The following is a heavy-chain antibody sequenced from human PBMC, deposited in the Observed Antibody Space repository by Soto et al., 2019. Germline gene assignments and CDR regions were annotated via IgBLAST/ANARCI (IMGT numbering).Heavy chain of an antibody. V-gene: IGHV3-30*18. D-gene: IGHD6-13*01. J-gene: IGHJ6*02. CDR3: AKGSSSWNYYYYYGMDV. Sequence: GSLRLSCAASGFTFSSYGMHWVRQAPGKGLEWVAVISYDGSNKYYADSVKGRFTISRDNSKNTLYLQMNSLRAEDTAVYYCAKGSSSWNYYYYYGMDVWGQGTTVTVSS. CDR1: GFTFSSYG. CDR2: ISYDGSNK.